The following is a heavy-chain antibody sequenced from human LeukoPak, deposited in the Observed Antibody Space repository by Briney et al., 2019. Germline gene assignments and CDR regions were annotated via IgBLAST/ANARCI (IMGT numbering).Heavy chain of an antibody. D-gene: IGHD6-13*01. CDR2: IGTAGDA. V-gene: IGHV3-13*01. CDR3: ARAYSSTWYDSPLDY. CDR1: GFTFSSYD. J-gene: IGHJ4*02. Sequence: GGSLRLSCAASGFTFSSYDMHWVRQATGKGLEWVSGIGTAGDAYYPGSVKGRFTISRENAKNPFYLQMNSLRAGDTAVYYCARAYSSTWYDSPLDYWGQGTLVTVSS.